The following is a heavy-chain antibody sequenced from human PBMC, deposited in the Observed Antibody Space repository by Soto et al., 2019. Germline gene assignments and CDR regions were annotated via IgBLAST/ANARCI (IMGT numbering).Heavy chain of an antibody. CDR2: ISGSGGST. D-gene: IGHD6-13*01. Sequence: RLSCAASGFTFSSYAMSWVRQAPGKGLEWVSAISGSGGSTYYADSVKGRFTISRDNSKNTLYLQMNSLRAEDTAVYYCAKQGIAAAGTRADYFDYWGQGTLVTVSS. CDR3: AKQGIAAAGTRADYFDY. V-gene: IGHV3-23*01. CDR1: GFTFSSYA. J-gene: IGHJ4*02.